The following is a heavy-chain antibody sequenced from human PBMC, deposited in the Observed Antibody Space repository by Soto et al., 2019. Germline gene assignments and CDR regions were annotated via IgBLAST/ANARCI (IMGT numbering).Heavy chain of an antibody. D-gene: IGHD2-2*01. CDR1: GFTFSSYA. CDR3: VKEYCSSTSCWFDP. J-gene: IGHJ5*02. Sequence: LGGSLRLSCSASGFTFSSYAMHWVRQAPGKGLEYVSAISSNGGSTYYADSVKGRFTISRDNSKNTLYLQMSSLRAEDTAVYYCVKEYCSSTSCWFDPWGQGTLVTVSS. V-gene: IGHV3-64D*06. CDR2: ISSNGGST.